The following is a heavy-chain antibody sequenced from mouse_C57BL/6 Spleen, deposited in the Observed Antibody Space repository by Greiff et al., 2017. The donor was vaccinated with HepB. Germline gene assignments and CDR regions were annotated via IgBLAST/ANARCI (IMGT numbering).Heavy chain of an antibody. Sequence: QVQLQQSGPELVKPGASVKISCKASGYAFSSSWMNWVRQRPGKGLEWIGRIYPGAGDTNYNGKFKGEATLTADKSSSTAYMQLSSLTSEDSAVYFCARGGYGSSYWYFDGWGTGTTVTVSS. J-gene: IGHJ1*03. CDR2: IYPGAGDT. V-gene: IGHV1-82*01. CDR3: ARGGYGSSYWYFDG. D-gene: IGHD1-1*01. CDR1: GYAFSSSW.